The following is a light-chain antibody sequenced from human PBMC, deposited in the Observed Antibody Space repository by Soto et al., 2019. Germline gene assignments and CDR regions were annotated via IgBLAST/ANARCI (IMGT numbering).Light chain of an antibody. V-gene: IGKV1-39*01. CDR1: QTISNY. CDR2: GIS. J-gene: IGKJ2*01. CDR3: QQSFNTPYT. Sequence: DIQMTQSPSSLSASVGDRVTITCRASQTISNYLNWYHQKPGKPPKLLIYGISTLQSGVPSRFSGSGSGTDFTLTISSLQPEYFATYYCQQSFNTPYTFGQGTELEVK.